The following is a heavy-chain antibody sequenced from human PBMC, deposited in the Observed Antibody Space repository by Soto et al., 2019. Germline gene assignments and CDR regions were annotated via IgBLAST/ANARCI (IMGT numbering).Heavy chain of an antibody. Sequence: EIQLLESGGGLVQPGGSLRLSCAASGFAFNIHGMTWVRQAPGRGLEWVSSIGGGDPYYADSVKGRFTISRDDSKNMVYLQVNSLRVEETANYYCAEDGVAGNGKWDWLDPRGDGTVVIVSS. D-gene: IGHD1-26*01. CDR2: IGGGDP. V-gene: IGHV3-23*01. CDR1: GFAFNIHG. J-gene: IGHJ5*02. CDR3: AEDGVAGNGKWDWLDP.